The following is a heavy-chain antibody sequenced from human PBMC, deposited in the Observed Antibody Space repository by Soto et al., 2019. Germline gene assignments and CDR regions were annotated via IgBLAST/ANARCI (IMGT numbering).Heavy chain of an antibody. CDR1: GFTFSSYG. J-gene: IGHJ5*02. CDR2: IWYDGSNK. CDR3: ARDGRSSSYNWFDP. Sequence: GGSLRLSCAASGFTFSSYGMHWVRQAPGKGLEWVAVIWYDGSNKYYADSVKGRFTISRDNSKNTLYLQMNSLRAEDTAVYYCARDGRSSSYNWFDPWGQGTLVTVSS. D-gene: IGHD6-6*01. V-gene: IGHV3-33*01.